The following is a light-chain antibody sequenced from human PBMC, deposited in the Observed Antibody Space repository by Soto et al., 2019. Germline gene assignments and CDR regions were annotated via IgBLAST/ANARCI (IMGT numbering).Light chain of an antibody. CDR2: DAS. CDR3: QQYNNYPLT. CDR1: QTISSW. V-gene: IGKV1-5*01. J-gene: IGKJ1*01. Sequence: DIQMTQSPSTLSASVGDRVTICCRASQTISSWLAWYQQKPGKAPKLLIYDASSLESGVPSRFSGSGSGTEFTLTISSLHTDDFATYYCQQYNNYPLTFGQGTKVDIK.